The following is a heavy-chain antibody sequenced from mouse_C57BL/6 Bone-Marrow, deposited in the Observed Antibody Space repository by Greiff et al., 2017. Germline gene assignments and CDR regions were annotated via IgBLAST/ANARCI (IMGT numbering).Heavy chain of an antibody. Sequence: VHVKQSGAELVRPGASVKLSCTASGFNIKDDYMHWVKQRPEQGLEWIGWIDPENGDTEYASKFQGKATITADTSSNTAYLQLSSLTSEDTAVYYCTDWEGAYWGQGTLVTVSA. CDR1: GFNIKDDY. CDR3: TDWEGAY. J-gene: IGHJ3*01. CDR2: IDPENGDT. V-gene: IGHV14-4*01. D-gene: IGHD4-1*01.